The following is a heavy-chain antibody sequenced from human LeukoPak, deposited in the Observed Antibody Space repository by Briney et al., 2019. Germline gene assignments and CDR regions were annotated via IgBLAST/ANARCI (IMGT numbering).Heavy chain of an antibody. D-gene: IGHD7-27*01. CDR2: IYYSGST. CDR3: ARGWGYFDS. J-gene: IGHJ4*02. Sequence: SETLSLTCTVSGGSISSYYLSWIRQPPGKGLEWIGYIYYSGSTNYSPSLKSRVTISVDTSKNQFSLKLSSVTAADTAVYYCARGWGYFDSWGQGTLVTVSS. V-gene: IGHV4-59*08. CDR1: GGSISSYY.